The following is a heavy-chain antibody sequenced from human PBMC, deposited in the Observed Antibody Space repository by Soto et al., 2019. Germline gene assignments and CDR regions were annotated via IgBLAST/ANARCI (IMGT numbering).Heavy chain of an antibody. CDR3: AGVYGGVFGPYYYYYGMDV. J-gene: IGHJ6*02. Sequence: QVQLVQSGAEVKKPGASVKVSCKASGYTFTSYGISWVRQAPGQGLEGMGWISAYNGNTNYAQKLEGRVTMTTDTSTSTAYMELRSLGSDDTAVYYCAGVYGGVFGPYYYYYGMDVWGQGTTVTVSS. CDR2: ISAYNGNT. V-gene: IGHV1-18*01. D-gene: IGHD3-16*02. CDR1: GYTFTSYG.